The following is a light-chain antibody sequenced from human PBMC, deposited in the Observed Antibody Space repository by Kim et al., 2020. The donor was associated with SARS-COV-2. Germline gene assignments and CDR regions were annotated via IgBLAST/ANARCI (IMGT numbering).Light chain of an antibody. CDR1: SLRSYY. J-gene: IGLJ2*01. CDR2: GKN. V-gene: IGLV3-19*01. CDR3: DSRGSNDNVL. Sequence: VALGQTVRITGQGDSLRSYYATWYQQKPGQAPIVVIYGKNNRPSGIPARFSGSSSGDTASLTITGTQAGDEADYYCDSRGSNDNVLFGGGTKLTVL.